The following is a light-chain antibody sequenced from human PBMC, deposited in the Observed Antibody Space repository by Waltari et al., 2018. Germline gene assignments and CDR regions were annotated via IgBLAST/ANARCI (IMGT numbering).Light chain of an antibody. V-gene: IGLV4-69*01. J-gene: IGLJ3*02. CDR2: VNSDGSH. CDR3: QTGGHGTWV. Sequence: QLVLTQSPSASASLGASVKLTCTLSSGHSSNVIAWLQQQPEKGPRYLMKVNSDGSHGKGDEIPDRSSGSSSGAERDLTISSLQSEDEADYYCQTGGHGTWVFGGGTKLTVL. CDR1: SGHSSNV.